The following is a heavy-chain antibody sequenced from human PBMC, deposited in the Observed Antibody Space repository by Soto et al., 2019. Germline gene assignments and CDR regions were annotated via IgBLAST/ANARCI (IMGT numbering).Heavy chain of an antibody. J-gene: IGHJ4*02. CDR2: IYYSGNT. D-gene: IGHD1-26*01. Sequence: SETLSLTRNNTCYPSGRADHYSSWIRQPPGKGLEWIGYIYYSGNTYYNPSLESLVSISVDTSKNHFSLRLSSVTAADSAVYFCARLAAPSGGRYEHRMVDYWGQG. V-gene: IGHV4-30-4*01. CDR1: CYPSGRADHY. CDR3: ARLAAPSGGRYEHRMVDY.